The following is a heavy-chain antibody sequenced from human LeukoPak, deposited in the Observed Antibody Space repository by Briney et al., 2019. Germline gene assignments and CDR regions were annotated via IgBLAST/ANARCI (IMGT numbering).Heavy chain of an antibody. CDR1: GFTVSSNY. V-gene: IGHV3-53*01. Sequence: PGGALGLSCAGSGFTVSSNYMSWVRPAPGKGLELVSIIYSGGSTYYAHTVKGRFTISRDNSKNTLYLQMNSLRAEDTAVYYCARGWSTPGSPIYFDYWGQGTLVTVSS. CDR2: IYSGGST. CDR3: ARGWSTPGSPIYFDY. D-gene: IGHD2-15*01. J-gene: IGHJ4*02.